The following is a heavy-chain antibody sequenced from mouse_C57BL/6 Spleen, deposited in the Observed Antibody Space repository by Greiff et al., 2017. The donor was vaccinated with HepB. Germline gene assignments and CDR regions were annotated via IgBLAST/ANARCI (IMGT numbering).Heavy chain of an antibody. CDR1: GYAFSSYW. Sequence: QVQLQQSGAELVKPGASVKISCKASGYAFSSYWMNWVKQRTGKGLEWIGQIYPGDGDTNYNGKFKGKATLTADKSSSTAYMQLRSLTSEDSAFYFCARGNYSNYGVLFAYWGQGTLVTVSA. V-gene: IGHV1-80*01. CDR2: IYPGDGDT. CDR3: ARGNYSNYGVLFAY. J-gene: IGHJ3*01. D-gene: IGHD2-5*01.